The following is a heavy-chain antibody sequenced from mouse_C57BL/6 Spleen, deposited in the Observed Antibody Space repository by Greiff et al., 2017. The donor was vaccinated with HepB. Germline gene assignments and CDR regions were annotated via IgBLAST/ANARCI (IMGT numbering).Heavy chain of an antibody. CDR3: AWGNYGFDY. J-gene: IGHJ2*01. D-gene: IGHD1-1*01. Sequence: VQLKESGPGLVKPSQSLSLTCSVTGYSITSGYYWNWIRQFPGNKLEWMGYISYDGSNNYNPSLKNRISITRDTSKNQFFLKLNSVTTEDTATYYCAWGNYGFDYWGQGTTLTVSS. V-gene: IGHV3-6*01. CDR1: GYSITSGYY. CDR2: ISYDGSN.